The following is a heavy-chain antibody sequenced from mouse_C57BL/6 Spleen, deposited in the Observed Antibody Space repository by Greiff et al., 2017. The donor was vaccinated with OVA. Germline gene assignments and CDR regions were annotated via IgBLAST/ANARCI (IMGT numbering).Heavy chain of an antibody. CDR3: ERPITTVVAEDWFAY. CDR2: IDPNSGGT. CDR1: GYTFTSYW. V-gene: IGHV1-72*01. D-gene: IGHD1-1*01. Sequence: QVQLQQPGAELVKPGASVKLSCKASGYTFTSYWMHWVKQRPGRGLEWIGRIDPNSGGTKYNEKFKSKATLTVDKPSSTAYMQLSSLTSEDSAVYYCERPITTVVAEDWFAYWGQGTLVTVSA. J-gene: IGHJ3*01.